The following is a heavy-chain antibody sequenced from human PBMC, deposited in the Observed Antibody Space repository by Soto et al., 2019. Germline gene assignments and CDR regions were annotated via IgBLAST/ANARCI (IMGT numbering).Heavy chain of an antibody. CDR1: RFTFSSYG. CDR3: AREGPVDTAMVPDY. CDR2: IWYDGSNK. D-gene: IGHD5-18*01. Sequence: VGSLRLSCAASRFTFSSYGMHWVRQAPGKGLEWVAVIWYDGSNKYYADSVKGRFTISRDNSKNTLYLQMNSLRAEDTAVYYCAREGPVDTAMVPDYWGQGTLVTVSS. V-gene: IGHV3-33*01. J-gene: IGHJ4*02.